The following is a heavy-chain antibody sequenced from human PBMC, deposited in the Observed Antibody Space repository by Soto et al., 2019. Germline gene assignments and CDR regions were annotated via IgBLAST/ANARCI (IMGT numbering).Heavy chain of an antibody. CDR3: AREPLVCISTSCYEYYYGMDV. D-gene: IGHD2-2*01. CDR2: INPSGGST. V-gene: IGHV1-46*01. CDR1: GYTFTSYY. Sequence: ASVKVSCKASGYTFTSYYMHWVRQAPGQGLEWMGIINPSGGSTSYAQKFQGRVTMTRDTSTSTVYMELSSLRSEDTAVYYCAREPLVCISTSCYEYYYGMDVWGQGTTVTVSS. J-gene: IGHJ6*02.